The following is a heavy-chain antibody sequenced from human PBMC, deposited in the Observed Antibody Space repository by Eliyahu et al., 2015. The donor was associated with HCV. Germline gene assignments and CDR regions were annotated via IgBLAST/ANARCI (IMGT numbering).Heavy chain of an antibody. D-gene: IGHD1-26*01. Sequence: QVQLVQSGGGVVQPGKSLRLSCAASGFTFNNHAMHWVRLAPGKGPEWVAVIAYDGSYKYYADSVKGRFTISRDNYKRTVSLQMDRLTPEDTAFYFCARDAGGLDLWECFDHWGRGALVTVSS. CDR2: IAYDGSYK. J-gene: IGHJ4*02. CDR1: GFTFNNHA. CDR3: ARDAGGLDLWECFDH. V-gene: IGHV3-30*14.